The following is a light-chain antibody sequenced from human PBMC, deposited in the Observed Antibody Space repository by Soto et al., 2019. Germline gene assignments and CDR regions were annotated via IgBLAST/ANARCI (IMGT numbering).Light chain of an antibody. V-gene: IGKV3D-20*02. CDR3: QQRSNWPPT. CDR2: DAS. Sequence: SPGTLYFRPGEVAAQCVDAGGYVSSRYLAWYQRNPGQAPRLLIYDASSRATGIPDRFRGSGSGTDWTLPTSCLALPDFALYYCQQRSNWPPTFRQGTRLEIK. J-gene: IGKJ5*01. CDR1: GYVSSRY.